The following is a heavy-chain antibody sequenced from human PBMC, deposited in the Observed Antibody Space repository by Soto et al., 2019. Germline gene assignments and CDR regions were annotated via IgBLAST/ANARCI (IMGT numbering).Heavy chain of an antibody. CDR2: MYYSGST. CDR3: ARAAGGGYSSSWYYKDEGYYYYMDV. D-gene: IGHD6-13*01. V-gene: IGHV4-31*03. J-gene: IGHJ6*03. Sequence: QVHLQESRPGLVKPSQTLSLTCTVSGGSISSGGYYWSWIRQHPGKGLEWIGYMYYSGSTYYNPSLKSRVTISVDTSKNQFSLKLSSVTAADTAVYYCARAAGGGYSSSWYYKDEGYYYYMDVWGKGTTVTVSS. CDR1: GGSISSGGYY.